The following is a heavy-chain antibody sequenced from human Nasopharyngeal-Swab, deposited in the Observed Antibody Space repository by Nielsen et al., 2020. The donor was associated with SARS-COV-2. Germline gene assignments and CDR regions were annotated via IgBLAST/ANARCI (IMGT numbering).Heavy chain of an antibody. CDR2: INPNSGGT. J-gene: IGHJ6*02. D-gene: IGHD3-3*01. V-gene: IGHV1-2*06. CDR1: GYTFTGYY. CDR3: ARGGDFWSGWELDYFYYYVMDV. Sequence: ASVKVSCKASGYTFTGYYLQWVRQAPGQGLEWMGRINPNSGGTNYAQKFQGRVTMTRDTSISTVYMELSRLRFDDTAVYYCARGGDFWSGWELDYFYYYVMDVWGQGTTVTVSS.